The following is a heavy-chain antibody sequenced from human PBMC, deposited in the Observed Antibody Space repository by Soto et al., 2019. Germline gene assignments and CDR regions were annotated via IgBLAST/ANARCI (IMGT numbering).Heavy chain of an antibody. Sequence: GGSLRLSCAASGFTFSSYGMHWVRQAPGKGLGWVAVISYDGSNKYYADSVKGRFTISRDNSKNTLYLQMNSLRAEDTAVYYCAKAGSITIFGVVISHPYGMDVWGQGTTVTVS. D-gene: IGHD3-3*01. CDR1: GFTFSSYG. J-gene: IGHJ6*02. CDR2: ISYDGSNK. V-gene: IGHV3-30*18. CDR3: AKAGSITIFGVVISHPYGMDV.